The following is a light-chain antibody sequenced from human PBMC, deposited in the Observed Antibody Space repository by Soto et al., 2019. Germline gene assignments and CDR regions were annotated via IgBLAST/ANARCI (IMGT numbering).Light chain of an antibody. CDR1: QSISTSY. CDR2: GSS. V-gene: IGKV3-15*01. CDR3: KQYNNWPPAIT. Sequence: EIVLTQSPGTLSLSPWERATLSCRASQSISTSYLAWYQQKPGQAPRLLIYGSSTRATGIPARFSGSGSGTEFTLTISSLQSEDFAVYYCKQYNNWPPAITFGQGTRLEIK. J-gene: IGKJ5*01.